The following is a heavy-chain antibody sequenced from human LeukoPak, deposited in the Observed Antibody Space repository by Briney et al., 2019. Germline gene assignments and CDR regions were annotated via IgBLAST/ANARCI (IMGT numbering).Heavy chain of an antibody. J-gene: IGHJ4*02. CDR1: GGSISSYY. D-gene: IGHD3-10*01. V-gene: IGHV4-59*01. Sequence: PSETLSLTCTVSGGSISSYYSSWIRPPPGEGLGWVGYIYCSGSTNNIPSLKSRVTISVDTTKNQFSLRLSSVTAADTAVYYCARYHYGSGSYYFDYWGQGTLVTVSS. CDR2: IYCSGST. CDR3: ARYHYGSGSYYFDY.